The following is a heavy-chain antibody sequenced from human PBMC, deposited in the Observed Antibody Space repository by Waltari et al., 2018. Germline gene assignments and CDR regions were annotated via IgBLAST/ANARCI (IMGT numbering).Heavy chain of an antibody. CDR2: VNPTSGST. V-gene: IGHV1-8*03. J-gene: IGHJ6*03. D-gene: IGHD3-10*01. CDR1: GYSFTSYN. Sequence: QVQLVRSGAEVKKPGASVKVSCKASGYSFTSYNINWVRQAAGQGLEWMGWVNPTSGSTGYAQKFQDRVTITRNTSIGTAYMELRSLRSEDTAVYYCARDYGSGTYYYMDVWGKGTTVTVSS. CDR3: ARDYGSGTYYYMDV.